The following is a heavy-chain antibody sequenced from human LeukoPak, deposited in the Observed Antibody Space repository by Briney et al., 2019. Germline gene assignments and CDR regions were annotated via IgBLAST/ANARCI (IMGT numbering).Heavy chain of an antibody. V-gene: IGHV3-23*01. D-gene: IGHD6-19*01. J-gene: IGHJ4*02. CDR3: ARDLLPYSSGRGYFDY. Sequence: GGSLRLSCAASGFTFSSYAMSWVRQAPGKGLEWVSAISGSGGSTYYADSVKGRFTISRDNSKNTLYLQMGSLRAEDVAVYYCARDLLPYSSGRGYFDYWGQGTLVTVSS. CDR2: ISGSGGST. CDR1: GFTFSSYA.